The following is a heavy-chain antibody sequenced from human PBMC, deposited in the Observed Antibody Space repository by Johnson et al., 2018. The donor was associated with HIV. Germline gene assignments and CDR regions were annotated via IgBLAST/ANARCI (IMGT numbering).Heavy chain of an antibody. D-gene: IGHD2-2*01. CDR3: AIPLGVPTDDDAFDI. J-gene: IGHJ3*02. CDR2: IYSGGST. Sequence: VQLVESGGGLIQPGGSLRLSCAASGFTVSSNYMSWVRQAPGKGLEWVSVIYSGGSTYYADSVKGRFTISRDNSKNTLYLQMNSLRAEDTAVYYCAIPLGVPTDDDAFDIWGQGTMVTVSS. CDR1: GFTVSSNY. V-gene: IGHV3-66*03.